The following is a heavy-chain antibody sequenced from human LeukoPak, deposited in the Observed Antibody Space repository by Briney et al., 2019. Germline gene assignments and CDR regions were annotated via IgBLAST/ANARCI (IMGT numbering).Heavy chain of an antibody. CDR1: GYTFTGYY. J-gene: IGHJ5*02. CDR3: ARDVSGWYQEFQGHYFDP. Sequence: ASVKVSCKASGYTFTGYYMHWVRQAPGQGLEWMGWINPNSGGTNYAQKFQGRVTMTRDTSISTAYMELSRLRSDDTAVHYCARDVSGWYQEFQGHYFDPWGQGTLVTVSS. CDR2: INPNSGGT. V-gene: IGHV1-2*02. D-gene: IGHD6-19*01.